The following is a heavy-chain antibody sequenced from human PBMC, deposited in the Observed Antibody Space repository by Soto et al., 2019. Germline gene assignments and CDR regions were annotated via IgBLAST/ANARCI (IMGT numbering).Heavy chain of an antibody. V-gene: IGHV3-23*01. Sequence: EVPLLESGGGLVQPGGSLRLSCAASGFTFSSYAMNWVRQAPGKGLEWVSVISGSGGSTYYADSVKGRFTISRDNSKNTLYQQMNSLRAEDTAVYYCVRRSSCWYFDYWGQGTLVTVSS. J-gene: IGHJ4*02. CDR1: GFTFSSYA. CDR3: VRRSSCWYFDY. CDR2: ISGSGGST. D-gene: IGHD6-19*01.